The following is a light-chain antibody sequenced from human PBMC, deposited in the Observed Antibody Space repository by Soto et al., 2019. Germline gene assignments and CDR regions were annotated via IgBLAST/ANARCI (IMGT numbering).Light chain of an antibody. CDR1: QSVSSN. CDR3: QQYNNWPQT. CDR2: GAS. Sequence: EIVMTQSPATLSVSPGERATLSCRASQSVSSNLAWYQQKPGQAPRLLIYGASTRATGIPARFSGSGSGTELTLTISRLQSEDFAVYYWQQYNNWPQTFGQGTKVEI. J-gene: IGKJ1*01. V-gene: IGKV3-15*01.